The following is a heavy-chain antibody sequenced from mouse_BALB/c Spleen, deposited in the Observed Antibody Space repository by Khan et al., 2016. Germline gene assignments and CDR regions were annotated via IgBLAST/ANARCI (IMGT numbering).Heavy chain of an antibody. J-gene: IGHJ2*01. CDR1: GYTFTTYW. Sequence: QVQLQQSGAELAKPGASVKMSCKASGYTFTTYWMHWVKQRSGQGLEWIGYINPNSGYTKYNQKFKDKATLTADKSSSTAYIQLSSLTSEDSAVXYDAKHYRDDCADWGQGNTRAVSS. CDR3: AKHYRDDCAD. CDR2: INPNSGYT. D-gene: IGHD2-14*01. V-gene: IGHV1-7*01.